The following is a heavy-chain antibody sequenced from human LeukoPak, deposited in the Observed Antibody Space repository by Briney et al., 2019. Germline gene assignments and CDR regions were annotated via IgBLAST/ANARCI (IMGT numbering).Heavy chain of an antibody. J-gene: IGHJ4*02. CDR3: AKGAYNWNSAEDQHNDY. D-gene: IGHD1-7*01. V-gene: IGHV3-66*01. CDR2: IYSGGST. Sequence: GGSLRLSCAASGFTVSSNYMSWVRQAPGKGLEWVSVIYSGGSTYYADSVKGRFTISRDNSKNTLYLQMNSLRAEDTAVYYCAKGAYNWNSAEDQHNDYWGQGTLVTVSS. CDR1: GFTVSSNY.